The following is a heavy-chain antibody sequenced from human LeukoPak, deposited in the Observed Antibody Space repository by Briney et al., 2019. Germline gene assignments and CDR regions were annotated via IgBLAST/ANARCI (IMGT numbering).Heavy chain of an antibody. CDR1: GFSVSDDY. J-gene: IGHJ6*03. Sequence: GGSLRLSCAASGFSVSDDYMSWVRRAPGIGLEWVSVIYRGGITYYADSVKGRFTISRDDSKNTLYLQMNSLRAEDTAVYYCARRLPLDYYMDVWGKGTTVTVS. CDR2: IYRGGIT. V-gene: IGHV3-53*01. CDR3: ARRLPLDYYMDV.